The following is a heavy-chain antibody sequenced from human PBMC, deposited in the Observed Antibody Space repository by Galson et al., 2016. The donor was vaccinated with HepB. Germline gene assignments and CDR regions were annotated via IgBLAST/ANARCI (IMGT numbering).Heavy chain of an antibody. D-gene: IGHD6-13*01. J-gene: IGHJ4*02. CDR1: GYSSTSYG. V-gene: IGHV1-18*01. Sequence: SVKVSCKASGYSSTSYGISWVRQAPGQGLEWMGWISAYNGNTNYAQKLQGRVTMTTDTSTSTAYMELRSLRSDDTAVYYCARVPKIGWSIAAAEDYWGQGTLVTVSS. CDR2: ISAYNGNT. CDR3: ARVPKIGWSIAAAEDY.